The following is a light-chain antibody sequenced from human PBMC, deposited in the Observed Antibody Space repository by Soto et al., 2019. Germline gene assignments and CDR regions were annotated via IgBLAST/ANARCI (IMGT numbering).Light chain of an antibody. CDR3: SSYTSSSTPYV. J-gene: IGLJ1*01. CDR2: DVS. V-gene: IGLV2-14*03. Sequence: QSALTQPASVSGSPGQSITISCTGTSSDVGGYDFVSWFQHHPGKAPKLMIFDVSRRPSGVSNRFSGSKSANTASLTISGLQAEDEADYYCSSYTSSSTPYVFGTGTQLTVL. CDR1: SSDVGGYDF.